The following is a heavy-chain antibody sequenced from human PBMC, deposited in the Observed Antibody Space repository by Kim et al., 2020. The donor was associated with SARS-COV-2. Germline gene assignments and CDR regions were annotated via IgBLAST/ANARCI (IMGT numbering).Heavy chain of an antibody. V-gene: IGHV3-33*01. J-gene: IGHJ6*02. D-gene: IGHD4-4*01. Sequence: GGSLRLSCAASGFTFSSYGMHWVRQAPGKGLEWVAVIWYDGSNKYYADSVKGRFTISRDNSKNTLYLQMNSLRAEDTAVYYCARDYEPGSNLDVWGQGTTVTVSS. CDR2: IWYDGSNK. CDR3: ARDYEPGSNLDV. CDR1: GFTFSSYG.